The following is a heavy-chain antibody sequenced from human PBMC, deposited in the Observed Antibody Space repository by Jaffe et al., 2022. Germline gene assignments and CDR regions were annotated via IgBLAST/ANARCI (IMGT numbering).Heavy chain of an antibody. D-gene: IGHD1-1*01. CDR1: GGSISSSSYY. CDR3: ARHHDLNWFDP. J-gene: IGHJ5*02. Sequence: QVQLQESGPGLVKPSETLSLTCTVSGGSISSSSYYWGWIRQPPGKGLEWIGSIYYSGSTYYNPSLKSRVTISVDTSKNQFSLKLSSVTAADTAVYYCARHHDLNWFDPWGQGTLVTVSS. CDR2: IYYSGST. V-gene: IGHV4-39*07.